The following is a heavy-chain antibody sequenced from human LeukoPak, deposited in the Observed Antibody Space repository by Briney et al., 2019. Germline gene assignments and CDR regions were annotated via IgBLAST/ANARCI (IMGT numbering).Heavy chain of an antibody. Sequence: PSETLSLTCAVSGGSIRSSNWWSWVRQPPGKGLEWIGEVHHSGSTSYNPSLKSRVTISVDKSSNQFSLKLSSVTAADTAVYYCARSRAYYSYDAFDVWGQGTMVTVSS. CDR3: ARSRAYYSYDAFDV. CDR1: GGSIRSSNW. D-gene: IGHD3-22*01. J-gene: IGHJ3*01. CDR2: VHHSGST. V-gene: IGHV4-4*02.